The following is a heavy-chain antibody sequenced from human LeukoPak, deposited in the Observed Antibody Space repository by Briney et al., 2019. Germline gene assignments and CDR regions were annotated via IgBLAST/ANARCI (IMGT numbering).Heavy chain of an antibody. Sequence: ASVKVSCKTSGYSFNSYGISWVRRAPGQGLEWMGWISASNGNTKYPQKFQGRLTMTTDSSTSTAYMDLRSLRSDDTAVYYCVRDPGELIVATTFDYWGQGTLVTVSS. CDR2: ISASNGNT. CDR3: VRDPGELIVATTFDY. J-gene: IGHJ4*02. CDR1: GYSFNSYG. D-gene: IGHD5-12*01. V-gene: IGHV1-18*01.